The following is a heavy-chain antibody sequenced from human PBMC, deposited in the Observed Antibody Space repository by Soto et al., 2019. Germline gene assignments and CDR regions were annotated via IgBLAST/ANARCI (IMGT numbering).Heavy chain of an antibody. CDR3: ARQRPTDGRWEFANYYGMDV. CDR2: IIHSEST. J-gene: IGHJ6*02. V-gene: IGHV4-34*12. Sequence: SETLSLTCAVYGGSFSAYYWSWVRQPPGKGLEWIGEIIHSESTKYNPSLKSRVTISVDTSKNQFSLKLSSVTAADTAVYYCARQRPTDGRWEFANYYGMDVWGQGTPVT. D-gene: IGHD1-26*01. CDR1: GGSFSAYY.